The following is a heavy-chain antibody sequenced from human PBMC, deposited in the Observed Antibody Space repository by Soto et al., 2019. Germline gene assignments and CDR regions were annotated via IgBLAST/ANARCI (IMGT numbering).Heavy chain of an antibody. CDR3: ARGGYCSGGSCTPFDP. Sequence: EVQLVESGGGLVQPGGSLRLSCAASGFTFSSYDMHWVRQATGKGLEWVSAIGTAGDTYYPGSVKGRFTISRENAKNSLYLQMNSLRAGDTAVYYCARGGYCSGGSCTPFDPWGQGTLVTVSS. J-gene: IGHJ5*02. CDR1: GFTFSSYD. CDR2: IGTAGDT. D-gene: IGHD2-15*01. V-gene: IGHV3-13*01.